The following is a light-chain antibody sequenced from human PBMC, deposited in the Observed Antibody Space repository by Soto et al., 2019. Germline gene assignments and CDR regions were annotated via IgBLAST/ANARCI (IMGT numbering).Light chain of an antibody. CDR3: QQRSNWPPSIT. V-gene: IGKV3-11*01. CDR2: DAS. J-gene: IGKJ5*01. CDR1: QSVSSY. Sequence: IVLTQSPATLSLSPGERATLSCSASQSVSSYLAWYQQKPGQAPRLLIYDASNRATGIPARFSGSGSGTDFTLTISSLEPEDFAVYYCQQRSNWPPSITFGQGTRLEIK.